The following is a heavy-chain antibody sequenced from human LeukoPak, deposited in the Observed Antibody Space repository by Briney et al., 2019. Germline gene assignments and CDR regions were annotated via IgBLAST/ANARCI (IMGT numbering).Heavy chain of an antibody. V-gene: IGHV4-30-2*03. CDR2: IYYIGST. J-gene: IGHJ5*02. CDR1: GGSISSGSYY. CDR3: ARSRYYYGSRNYGVPTWFDP. Sequence: SQTLSLTCTVSGGSISSGSYYWSWIRQPPGKGLKWMGSIYYIGSTYYKPSLKSRLTISVDTSKNHFSLKLSSVTAADAAVYYCARSRYYYGSRNYGVPTWFDPWGQGTLVTVSS. D-gene: IGHD3-10*01.